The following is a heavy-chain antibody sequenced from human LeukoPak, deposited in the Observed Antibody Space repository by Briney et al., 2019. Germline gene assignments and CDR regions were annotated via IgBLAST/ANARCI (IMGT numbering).Heavy chain of an antibody. Sequence: GGSLRLSCAVSGFTFSSYSMNWVRQAPGKGLEWVSYISSSSSTIYYADSVKGRFTISRDNAKNSLYLQMNSLRAEDTAVYYCARVLHKRNYDSSTYYGFWGQGTLVTVSS. CDR2: ISSSSSTI. J-gene: IGHJ4*02. V-gene: IGHV3-48*01. D-gene: IGHD3-22*01. CDR1: GFTFSSYS. CDR3: ARVLHKRNYDSSTYYGF.